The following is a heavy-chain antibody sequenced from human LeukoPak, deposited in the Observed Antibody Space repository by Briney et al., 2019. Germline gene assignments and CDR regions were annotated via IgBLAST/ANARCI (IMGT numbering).Heavy chain of an antibody. J-gene: IGHJ4*02. V-gene: IGHV7-4-1*02. CDR3: ARRGHYYDSSDIDY. D-gene: IGHD3-22*01. CDR2: INTNTGNP. Sequence: ASVKVSCKASGYAFTSYAMNWVRQAPGQGLEWMGWINTNTGNPTYAQGFTGRFVFSLDTSVSTAYLQISSLKAEDTAVYYCARRGHYYDSSDIDYWGQGTLVTVSS. CDR1: GYAFTSYA.